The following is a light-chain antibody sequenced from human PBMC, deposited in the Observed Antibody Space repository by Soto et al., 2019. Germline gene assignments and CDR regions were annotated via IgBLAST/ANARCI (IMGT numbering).Light chain of an antibody. Sequence: DIQLTQSPSFLSAFVGDTVTITCRASQAMSTSLAWYQQKPGKVPKLLIRSASTLQSGVPPRFSGGGSGTEFTLTISTLQPDDSAIYYCQQLNGYQLAFGAGTHVEIK. J-gene: IGKJ4*01. CDR1: QAMSTS. V-gene: IGKV1-9*01. CDR3: QQLNGYQLA. CDR2: SAS.